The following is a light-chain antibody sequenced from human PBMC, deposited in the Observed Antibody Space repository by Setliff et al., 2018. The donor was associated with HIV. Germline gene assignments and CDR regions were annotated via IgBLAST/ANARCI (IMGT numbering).Light chain of an antibody. CDR2: DVT. J-gene: IGLJ3*02. Sequence: QFVLTQPASVSGSPGQSITISCTGTSSDIGYCNYVSWYQQHPGKAPKLMIYDVTKRPSGLSNRFSGSKSGNTASLTISGLQAEDEADYYCCSYVGRNIWVFGGGTKVTVL. CDR3: CSYVGRNIWV. V-gene: IGLV2-23*02. CDR1: SSDIGYCNY.